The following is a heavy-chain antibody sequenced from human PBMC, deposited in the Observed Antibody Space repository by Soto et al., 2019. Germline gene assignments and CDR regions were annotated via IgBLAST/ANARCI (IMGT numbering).Heavy chain of an antibody. V-gene: IGHV4-34*01. CDR2: INHSGST. CDR1: SGSFSGYY. D-gene: IGHD6-6*01. J-gene: IGHJ6*03. CDR3: ARWGRDSIAARPKSGYYYYYYMDV. Sequence: AVYSGSFSGYYWSWIRQPPGKGLEWIGEINHSGSTNYNPSLKSRVTISVDTSKNQFSLKLSSVTAADTAVYYCARWGRDSIAARPKSGYYYYYYMDVWGKGTTVTVSS.